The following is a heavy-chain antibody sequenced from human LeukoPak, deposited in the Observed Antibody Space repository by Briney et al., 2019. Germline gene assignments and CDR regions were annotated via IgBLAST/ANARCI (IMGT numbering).Heavy chain of an antibody. D-gene: IGHD5-18*01. V-gene: IGHV1-69*05. CDR2: IIPIFGTA. CDR1: GGTFSSYA. Sequence: SVKVSCKASGGTFSSYAISWVRQAPGQGLEWMGGIIPIFGTANYAQKFQGRVTITTDESTSTAYMELSSLRSEDTAGFYCARVVTGYSYGFAYGGQGTLVTVSS. J-gene: IGHJ4*02. CDR3: ARVVTGYSYGFAY.